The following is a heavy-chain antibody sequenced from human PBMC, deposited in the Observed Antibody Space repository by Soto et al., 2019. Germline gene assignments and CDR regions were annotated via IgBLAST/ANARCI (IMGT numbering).Heavy chain of an antibody. CDR3: ARSPPRSTYYYGSGSYSLDY. D-gene: IGHD3-10*01. CDR2: INPNSGGT. CDR1: GYTFTGYY. V-gene: IGHV1-2*02. Sequence: ASVKVSCKASGYTFTGYYMHWVRQAPGQGLEWMGWINPNSGGTNYAQKFQGRVTMTRDTSISTAYMELSRLRSDDTAVYYCARSPPRSTYYYGSGSYSLDYWGQGTLVT. J-gene: IGHJ4*02.